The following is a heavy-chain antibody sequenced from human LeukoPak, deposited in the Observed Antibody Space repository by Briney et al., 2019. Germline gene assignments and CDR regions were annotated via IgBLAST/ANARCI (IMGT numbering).Heavy chain of an antibody. CDR3: ATRRPYYYDSSGYYGDWFDP. V-gene: IGHV1-69*05. Sequence: SVKVSCKASGGTFSSYAISWVRQAPGQGLEWMGGIIPIFGTANYARKFQGRVTITTDESTSTAYMELSSLRSEDTAVYYCATRRPYYYDSSGYYGDWFDPWGQGTLVTVSS. J-gene: IGHJ5*02. CDR1: GGTFSSYA. CDR2: IIPIFGTA. D-gene: IGHD3-22*01.